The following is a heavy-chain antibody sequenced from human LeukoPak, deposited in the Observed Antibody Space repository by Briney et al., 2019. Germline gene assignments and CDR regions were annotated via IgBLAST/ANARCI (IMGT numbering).Heavy chain of an antibody. CDR3: ASKAGLALDY. D-gene: IGHD6-13*01. V-gene: IGHV3-74*01. CDR1: GXTFSDYH. CDR2: INSDGRST. J-gene: IGHJ4*02. Sequence: GGSLRLSCAASGXTFSDYHVGWVRQSPGKGLGWVSRINSDGRSTSYADSVKGRFTISRDNATNTLYLQMNSLRAEDTAMYYCASKAGLALDYWGQGTLVTVSS.